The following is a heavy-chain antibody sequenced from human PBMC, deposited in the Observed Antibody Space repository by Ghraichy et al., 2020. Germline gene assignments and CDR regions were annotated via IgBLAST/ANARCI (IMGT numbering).Heavy chain of an antibody. J-gene: IGHJ6*03. V-gene: IGHV1-69*13. CDR2: IIPIFGTA. CDR3: ARAQSSSSSFYYYMDV. Sequence: SVKVSCKASGGTFSSYAISWVRQAPGQGLEWMGGIIPIFGTANYAQKFQGRVTITADESTSTAYMELSSLRSEDTAVYYCARAQSSSSSFYYYMDVWGKGTTVTVSS. D-gene: IGHD6-6*01. CDR1: GGTFSSYA.